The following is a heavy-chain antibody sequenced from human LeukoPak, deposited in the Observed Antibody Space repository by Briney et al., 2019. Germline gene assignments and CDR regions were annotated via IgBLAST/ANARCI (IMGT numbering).Heavy chain of an antibody. CDR1: GYTFTSYG. J-gene: IGHJ5*02. D-gene: IGHD3-10*01. V-gene: IGHV1-18*01. CDR2: ISGYNGNT. CDR3: ARPNYPGGSGSYGGTNWFDP. Sequence: GASVTVSCKASGYTFTSYGISWVRQAPGQGLEWMGWISGYNGNTNYAQKLQGRVTMTTDTSTSTAYMELRSLRSDDTAVYYCARPNYPGGSGSYGGTNWFDPRGQGTLVTVSS.